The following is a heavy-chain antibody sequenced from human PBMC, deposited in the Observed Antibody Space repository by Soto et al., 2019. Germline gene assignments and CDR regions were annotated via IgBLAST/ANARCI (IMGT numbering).Heavy chain of an antibody. CDR2: ISYDGSNK. CDR1: GFTFSSYA. D-gene: IGHD4-17*01. Sequence: GGSLRLSCAASGFTFSSYAMHWVRQAPGKGLEWVAVISYDGSNKYYADSGKGRFTISRDNSKNTLYLQMNSLRAEDTAVYYCAREEVPHGDYVGEGLYFDYWGQGTLVTVSS. CDR3: AREEVPHGDYVGEGLYFDY. J-gene: IGHJ4*02. V-gene: IGHV3-30-3*01.